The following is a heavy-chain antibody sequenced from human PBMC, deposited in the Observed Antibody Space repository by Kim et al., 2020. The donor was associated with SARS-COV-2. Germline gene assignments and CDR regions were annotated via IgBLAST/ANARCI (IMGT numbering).Heavy chain of an antibody. Sequence: GGSLRLSCAASGFTVSSNYMSWVRQAPGKGLEWVSVIYSGGSTYYADSVKGRFTISRDNSKNTLYLQMNSLRAEDTAVYYCARAPRIVVVTATQGFDYWGQGTLVTVSS. CDR1: GFTVSSNY. V-gene: IGHV3-66*01. J-gene: IGHJ4*02. CDR2: IYSGGST. CDR3: ARAPRIVVVTATQGFDY. D-gene: IGHD2-21*02.